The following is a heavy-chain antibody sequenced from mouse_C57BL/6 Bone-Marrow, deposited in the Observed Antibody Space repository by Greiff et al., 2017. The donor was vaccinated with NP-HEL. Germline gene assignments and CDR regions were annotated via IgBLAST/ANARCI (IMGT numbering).Heavy chain of an antibody. V-gene: IGHV1-82*01. CDR3: ASLSFDY. J-gene: IGHJ2*01. CDR2: IYPGDGDT. CDR1: GYAFSSSW. Sequence: VKLMESGPELVKPGASVKISCKASGYAFSSSWMNWVKQRPGKGLEWIGRIYPGDGDTNYNGKFKGKATLTADKSSSTAYMQLSSLTSEDSAVYFCASLSFDYWGQGTTLTVSS.